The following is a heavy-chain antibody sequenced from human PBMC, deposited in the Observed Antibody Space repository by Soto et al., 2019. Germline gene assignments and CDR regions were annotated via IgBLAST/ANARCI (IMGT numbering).Heavy chain of an antibody. CDR2: IDPSDSYT. J-gene: IGHJ6*02. D-gene: IGHD2-2*01. CDR1: GYSFTSYW. CDR3: ARPDCSSTSCRAYYYGMDV. V-gene: IGHV5-10-1*01. Sequence: GESLKISCKGSGYSFTSYWISWVRQMPGKGLEWMGRIDPSDSYTNYSPSFQGHVTISADKSNSTAYLQWSSLKASDTAMYYCARPDCSSTSCRAYYYGMDVWGQGTTVTVSS.